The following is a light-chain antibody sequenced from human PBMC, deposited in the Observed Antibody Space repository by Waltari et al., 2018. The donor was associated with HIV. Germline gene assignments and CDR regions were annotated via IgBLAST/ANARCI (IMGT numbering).Light chain of an antibody. CDR3: TSYRSGSTLV. CDR2: EVT. Sequence: QSALTQPASVSGSPGQSITISCTGTTSDVGGYDYVSWYQQHPGKAPKLMIFEVTYRPPGVSHRFSGSKSGNTASLTISGLQAEDEADYYCTSYRSGSTLVVGGGTKVTVL. CDR1: TSDVGGYDY. V-gene: IGLV2-14*01. J-gene: IGLJ2*01.